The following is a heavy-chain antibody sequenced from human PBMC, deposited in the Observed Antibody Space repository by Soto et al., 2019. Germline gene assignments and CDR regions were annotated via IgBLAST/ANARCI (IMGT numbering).Heavy chain of an antibody. CDR1: GGTFSSYA. D-gene: IGHD3-22*01. CDR2: IIPIFGTA. V-gene: IGHV1-69*13. J-gene: IGHJ6*02. Sequence: SVKVSCKASGGTFSSYAISWVRQAPGQGLEWMGGIIPIFGTANYAQKFQGRVTITADESTSTAYMELSSLRSEDTAVYYCARDPGHYDSSGYYLGSGMDVWGQGTTVTVSS. CDR3: ARDPGHYDSSGYYLGSGMDV.